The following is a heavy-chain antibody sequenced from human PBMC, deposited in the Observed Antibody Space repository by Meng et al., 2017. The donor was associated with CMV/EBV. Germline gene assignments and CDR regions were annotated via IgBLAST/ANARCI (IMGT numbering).Heavy chain of an antibody. CDR3: AGDGYRYGYLAYNTDY. V-gene: IGHV1-18*01. D-gene: IGHD5-18*01. CDR1: GYTFTSYG. Sequence: ASVKVSCKASGYTFTSYGISWVRQAPGQGLEWMGWISAYNGNTNYAQKLQGRVTMTKDTSTSTAYMELRSLRSDDTAVYYCAGDGYRYGYLAYNTDYWGQGTLVTVSS. J-gene: IGHJ4*02. CDR2: ISAYNGNT.